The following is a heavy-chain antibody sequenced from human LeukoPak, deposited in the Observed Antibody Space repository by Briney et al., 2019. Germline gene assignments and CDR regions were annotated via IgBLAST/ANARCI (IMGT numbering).Heavy chain of an antibody. J-gene: IGHJ4*02. D-gene: IGHD3-3*01. CDR1: GYTFTGYG. CDR3: ARAELRFLEWPLDY. Sequence: ASVKVSCKASGYTFTGYGISWVRQAPGQGLEWMGWISAYNGNTNYAQKLQGRVTMTTDTSTSTAYMELRSLRSDDTAVYYCARAELRFLEWPLDYWGQGTLVTVSS. V-gene: IGHV1-18*01. CDR2: ISAYNGNT.